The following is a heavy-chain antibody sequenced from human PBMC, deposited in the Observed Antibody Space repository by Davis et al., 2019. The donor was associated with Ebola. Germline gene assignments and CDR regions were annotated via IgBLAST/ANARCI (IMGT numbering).Heavy chain of an antibody. Sequence: GESLKISCAASGFTFDDYAMTWVRQAPGKGLEWVSGINWNGGSTGYVDSVKGRFTISRDNSKNTLYLQMNSLRAEDTAVYYCAKDLVAARPVWGQGTTVTVSS. CDR2: INWNGGST. D-gene: IGHD6-6*01. CDR3: AKDLVAARPV. V-gene: IGHV3-20*04. CDR1: GFTFDDYA. J-gene: IGHJ6*02.